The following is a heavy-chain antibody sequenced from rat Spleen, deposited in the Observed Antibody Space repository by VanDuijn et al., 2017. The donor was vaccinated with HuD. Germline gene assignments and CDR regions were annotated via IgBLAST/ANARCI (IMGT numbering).Heavy chain of an antibody. CDR3: ARRNSGSYYFDY. V-gene: IGHV5-25*01. J-gene: IGHJ2*01. CDR2: ISTGGGNT. Sequence: EVQLVESGGGLVQPGRSMKLSCAALGFTFSNYYMAWVRQAPTKGLEWVASISTGGGNTYYRDSVKGRFTISRDNAKNTLYLQMDSLRSEDTATYYCARRNSGSYYFDYWGHGVMVTVSS. D-gene: IGHD4-4*01. CDR1: GFTFSNYY.